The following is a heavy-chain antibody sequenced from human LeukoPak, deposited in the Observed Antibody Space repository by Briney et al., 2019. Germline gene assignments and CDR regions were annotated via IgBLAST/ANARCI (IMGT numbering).Heavy chain of an antibody. CDR1: GYTFTGYY. J-gene: IGHJ4*02. Sequence: ASVKVSCKASGYTFTGYYMHWVRQAPGQGLEWMGRIKPNSGGTTYAQKFQGRVTMTRDTSTSTAYMELSRLRSDDTAVYYCARDTHSRFLEWFVWGQGTLVTVSS. D-gene: IGHD3-3*01. CDR3: ARDTHSRFLEWFV. CDR2: IKPNSGGT. V-gene: IGHV1-2*06.